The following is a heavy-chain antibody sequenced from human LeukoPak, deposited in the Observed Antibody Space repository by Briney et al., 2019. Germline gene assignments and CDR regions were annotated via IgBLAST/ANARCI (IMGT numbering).Heavy chain of an antibody. Sequence: ASVKVSCKASGGTFSSYAISWVRQAPGQGLEWMGGIIPIFGTANYAQKFQGRVTITADESTSTAYTELSSLRSEDTAVYYCARNPDSSGYLRLLYWGQGTLVTVSS. V-gene: IGHV1-69*01. J-gene: IGHJ4*02. D-gene: IGHD3-22*01. CDR3: ARNPDSSGYLRLLY. CDR2: IIPIFGTA. CDR1: GGTFSSYA.